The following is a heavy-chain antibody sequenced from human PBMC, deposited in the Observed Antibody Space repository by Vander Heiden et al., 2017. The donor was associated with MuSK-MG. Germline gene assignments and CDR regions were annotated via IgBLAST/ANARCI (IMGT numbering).Heavy chain of an antibody. D-gene: IGHD5-18*01. CDR2: IYPGDSDT. CDR3: ARGYSFGRNFYGMDV. CDR1: GYSFTSHW. V-gene: IGHV5-51*01. J-gene: IGHJ6*02. Sequence: ELQLVQPGAEVKKPGESLQISCKGSGYSFTSHWIGWVRQMPGKGPEWMGIIYPGDSDTRYSPSFQGQVTISADKSISTAYLQWSSLKASDTAMYYCARGYSFGRNFYGMDVWGQGTTVTVSS.